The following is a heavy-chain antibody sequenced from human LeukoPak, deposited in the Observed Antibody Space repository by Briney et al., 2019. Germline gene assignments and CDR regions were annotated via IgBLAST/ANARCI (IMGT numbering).Heavy chain of an antibody. CDR1: GFTSFRGHG. V-gene: IGHV3-7*01. D-gene: IGHD1/OR15-1a*01. Sequence: GGSPRHSSTDSGFTSFRGHGLNWVRQAPGKGLDWVANIRFDGSEIGYGDSVEGRSIISRDNSKKSLYLQINSLRAEDTAVYYCATRKNFEYWGQGTLVSVSS. CDR3: ATRKNFEY. CDR2: IRFDGSEI. J-gene: IGHJ4*02.